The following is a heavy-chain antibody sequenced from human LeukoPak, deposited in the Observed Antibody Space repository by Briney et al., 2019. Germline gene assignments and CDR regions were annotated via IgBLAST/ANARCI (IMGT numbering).Heavy chain of an antibody. J-gene: IGHJ3*02. V-gene: IGHV1-2*04. CDR1: GYTFTGYY. Sequence: ASVKVSCKTSGYTFTGYYMHWVRQAPGQGLEWIGRINPNSGGTNYAQKFQGWVTMTRDTSISTAYMELSRLRSDDTAVYYCARVGYDSSGTDAFDIWGQGTMVTVSS. D-gene: IGHD3-22*01. CDR2: INPNSGGT. CDR3: ARVGYDSSGTDAFDI.